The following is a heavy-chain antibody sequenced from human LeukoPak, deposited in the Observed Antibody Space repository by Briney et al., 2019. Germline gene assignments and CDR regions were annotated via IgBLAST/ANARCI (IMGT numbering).Heavy chain of an antibody. Sequence: GESLKISCKGSGYSFTSYWIGWVRQMPGKGLEWMGIIYPGDSDIRYSPSFQGQVTISADKSISTAYLQWSSLKASDTAMYYCARELRGDMTPVTTGGRKFGSWGQGTLVTVSS. D-gene: IGHD4-11*01. CDR2: IYPGDSDI. CDR1: GYSFTSYW. V-gene: IGHV5-51*01. J-gene: IGHJ4*02. CDR3: ARELRGDMTPVTTGGRKFGS.